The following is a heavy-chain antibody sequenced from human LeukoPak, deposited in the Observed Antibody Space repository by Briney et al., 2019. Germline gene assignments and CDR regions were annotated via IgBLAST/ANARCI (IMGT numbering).Heavy chain of an antibody. V-gene: IGHV4-59*08. Sequence: SETLSLTCTVSGGSISSYYWSWIRQPPGKGLEWIGYIYYSGSTNYNPSLKSRVTISVDTSKNQFSLKLSSVTAADTAVYYCARGVVTRRYDYWGQGTLVTVSS. J-gene: IGHJ4*02. D-gene: IGHD4-23*01. CDR1: GGSISSYY. CDR2: IYYSGST. CDR3: ARGVVTRRYDY.